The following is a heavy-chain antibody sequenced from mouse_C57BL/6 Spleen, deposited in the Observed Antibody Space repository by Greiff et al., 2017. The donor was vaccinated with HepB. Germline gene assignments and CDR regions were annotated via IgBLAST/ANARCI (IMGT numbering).Heavy chain of an antibody. V-gene: IGHV1-52*01. CDR3: ARGGGYAWFAY. D-gene: IGHD2-2*01. CDR1: GYTFTSYW. Sequence: QVQLQQPGAELVRPGSSVKLSCKASGYTFTSYWMHWVKQRPIQGLEWIGNIDPSDSETHYNQKFKDKATLTVDKSSSTAYMQLSSLTSEDSAVYYGARGGGYAWFAYWGQGTLVTVSA. J-gene: IGHJ3*01. CDR2: IDPSDSET.